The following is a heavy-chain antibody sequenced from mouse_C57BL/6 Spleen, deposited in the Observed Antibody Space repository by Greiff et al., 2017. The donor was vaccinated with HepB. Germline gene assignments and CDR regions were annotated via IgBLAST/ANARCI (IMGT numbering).Heavy chain of an antibody. CDR1: GFTFSSYA. V-gene: IGHV5-4*01. CDR2: ISDGGSYT. J-gene: IGHJ3*01. CDR3: ARDYTWFAY. D-gene: IGHD2-12*01. Sequence: EVKVVESGGGLVKPGGSLKLSCAASGFTFSSYAMSWVRQTPEKRLEWVATISDGGSYTYYPDNVKGRFTISRDNAKNNLYLQMSHLKSEETAMYYCARDYTWFAYWGQGTLVTVSA.